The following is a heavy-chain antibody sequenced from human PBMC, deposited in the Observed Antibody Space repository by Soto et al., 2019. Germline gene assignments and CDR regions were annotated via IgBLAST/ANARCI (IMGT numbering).Heavy chain of an antibody. CDR1: GFTFSSYA. J-gene: IGHJ6*02. D-gene: IGHD5-12*01. Sequence: QVQLVESGGGVVQPGRSLRLSCAASGFTFSSYAMHWVRQAPGKGLEWVAVISYDGSNKYYADSVKGRFTISRDNSKNTLYLEMNSRRAEDTAVYYCAREGDRGEWLRTPPHYYYGMDVWGQGTTVTVSS. V-gene: IGHV3-30-3*01. CDR3: AREGDRGEWLRTPPHYYYGMDV. CDR2: ISYDGSNK.